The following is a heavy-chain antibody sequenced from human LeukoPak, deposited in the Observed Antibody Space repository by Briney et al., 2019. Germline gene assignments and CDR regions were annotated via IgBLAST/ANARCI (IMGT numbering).Heavy chain of an antibody. J-gene: IGHJ4*02. CDR2: IYYSGST. CDR3: ASHYGSGSFSSPFDY. V-gene: IGHV4-59*01. Sequence: SETLSLTCTGSGGSISSYYWSWIRQPPGKGLEWIGYIYYSGSTNYNPSLKSRVTISLDTSKNQFSLKLNSVTAADTAVYYCASHYGSGSFSSPFDYWGQGTLVTVSS. CDR1: GGSISSYY. D-gene: IGHD3-10*01.